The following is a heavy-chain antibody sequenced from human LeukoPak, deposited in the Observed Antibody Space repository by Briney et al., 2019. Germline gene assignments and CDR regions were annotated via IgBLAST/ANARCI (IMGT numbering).Heavy chain of an antibody. J-gene: IGHJ6*02. CDR3: ARVATTSWYAPRELDV. Sequence: PSETLSLTCTVSGGSISSSSYYWGWIRQPPGKGLEWIGSIYYSGGTYYNPSLKSRVTISVDTSKNQFSLKLSSVTAADTAVYYCARVATTSWYAPRELDVWGQGTTVTVSS. V-gene: IGHV4-39*07. D-gene: IGHD6-13*01. CDR1: GGSISSSSYY. CDR2: IYYSGGT.